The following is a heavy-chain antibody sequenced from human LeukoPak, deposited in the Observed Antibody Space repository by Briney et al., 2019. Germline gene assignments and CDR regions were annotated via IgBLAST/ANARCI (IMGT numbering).Heavy chain of an antibody. D-gene: IGHD5-24*01. CDR1: GYTLTELS. Sequence: GASVKVSCKVSGYTLTELSMHWVRQAPGKGLEWMGGFDPEDGETIYAQKFQGRVTMTEDTSTDTAYMELSSLRSEDTAVYYCVTGPTSPERWLHPDYWGQGTLVTVSS. CDR3: VTGPTSPERWLHPDY. CDR2: FDPEDGET. V-gene: IGHV1-24*01. J-gene: IGHJ4*02.